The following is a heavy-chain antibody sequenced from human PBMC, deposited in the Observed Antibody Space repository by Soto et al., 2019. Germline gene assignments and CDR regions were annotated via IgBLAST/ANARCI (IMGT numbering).Heavy chain of an antibody. D-gene: IGHD3-22*01. Sequence: QITLKESGPTLVKPTQTLTLTCTFSGFSLTTRGVGVGWIRQPPGKALECLALIYWDDDKRYSPSLQSRLSISTDTSKYQAVQTVTNVDPVDPGTHYCAHGAHYYQYEWFDPWGQGTLVSVSP. CDR2: IYWDDDK. CDR1: GFSLTTRGVG. CDR3: AHGAHYYQYEWFDP. J-gene: IGHJ5*02. V-gene: IGHV2-5*02.